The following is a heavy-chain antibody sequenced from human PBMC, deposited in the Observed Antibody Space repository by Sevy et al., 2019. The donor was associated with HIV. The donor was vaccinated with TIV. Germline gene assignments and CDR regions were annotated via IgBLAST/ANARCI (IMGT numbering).Heavy chain of an antibody. D-gene: IGHD2-2*01. J-gene: IGHJ6*02. V-gene: IGHV1-8*01. CDR2: MNPNSGNT. CDR1: GYTFTSYD. CDR3: AREHGNIVVVPATTGTGYYYYGMDV. Sequence: ASVKVSCKASGYTFTSYDINSVRQATGQGLEWMGWMNPNSGNTGYAQKFQGRVTMTRNTSISTAYMELSSLRSEDTAVYYCAREHGNIVVVPATTGTGYYYYGMDVWGQGTTVTVSS.